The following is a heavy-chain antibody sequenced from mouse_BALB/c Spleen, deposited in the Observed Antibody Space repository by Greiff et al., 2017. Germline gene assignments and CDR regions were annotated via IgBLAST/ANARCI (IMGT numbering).Heavy chain of an antibody. CDR3: ARQEGPLDY. CDR2: ISSGGSYT. J-gene: IGHJ2*01. D-gene: IGHD3-3*01. V-gene: IGHV5-6*01. Sequence: VQLKESGGDLVKPGGSLKLSCAASGFTFSSYGMSWVRQTPDKRLEWVATISSGGSYTYYPDSVKGRFTISRDNAKNTLYLQMSSLKSEDTAMYYCARQEGPLDYWGQGTTLTVSS. CDR1: GFTFSSYG.